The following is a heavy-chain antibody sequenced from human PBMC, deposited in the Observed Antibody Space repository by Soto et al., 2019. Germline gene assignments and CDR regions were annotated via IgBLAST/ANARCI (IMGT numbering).Heavy chain of an antibody. CDR2: VNPSGGHT. J-gene: IGHJ4*02. Sequence: QVQLMQSGAEVKKPGASVKVSCKASGDTFTDYYIHWVRQAPGQGLEWMGTVNPSGGHTTYAQHFLGRVTRTRDTSTSTLYMELTRLTSDDTAVYYCASGGHVVVVTAALDYWGQGTLVTVSS. D-gene: IGHD2-21*02. CDR1: GDTFTDYY. V-gene: IGHV1-46*01. CDR3: ASGGHVVVVTAALDY.